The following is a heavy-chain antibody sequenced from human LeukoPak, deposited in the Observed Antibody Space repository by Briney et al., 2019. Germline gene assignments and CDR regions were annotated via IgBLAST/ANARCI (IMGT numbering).Heavy chain of an antibody. V-gene: IGHV4-39*07. D-gene: IGHD5-12*01. CDR3: ARDPSSGPFDY. CDR1: GRSISSTSYY. Sequence: PSETLSLTCTVSGRSISSTSYYSGWIRQPPGKGLEWIGSIYYSGSTYYNPSLKSRVTISVDTSKNQFSLKLSSVTAADTAVYYCARDPSSGPFDYWGQGTLVTVSS. J-gene: IGHJ4*02. CDR2: IYYSGST.